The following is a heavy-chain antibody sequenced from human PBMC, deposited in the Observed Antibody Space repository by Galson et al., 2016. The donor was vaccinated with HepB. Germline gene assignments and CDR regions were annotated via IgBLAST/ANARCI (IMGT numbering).Heavy chain of an antibody. J-gene: IGHJ4*02. CDR3: ATSRGGFGETEPSY. CDR2: INAGNGNT. CDR1: GYTSTSYA. Sequence: SVKVSCKASGYTSTSYAMHWVRQAPGQRLEWMGWINAGNGNTKYSQKFQGRVTIARDTSASTAYMELSSLRSEDTAVYYCATSRGGFGETEPSYWGQGTLVTVSS. V-gene: IGHV1-3*01. D-gene: IGHD3-10*01.